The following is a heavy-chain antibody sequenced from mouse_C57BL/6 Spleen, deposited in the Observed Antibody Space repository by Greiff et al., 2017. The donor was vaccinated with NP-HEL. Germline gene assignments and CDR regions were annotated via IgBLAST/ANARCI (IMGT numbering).Heavy chain of an antibody. CDR1: GYAFSSYW. CDR2: IYPGDGDT. Sequence: VKLQESGAELVKPGASVKISCKASGYAFSSYWMNWVKQRPGTGLEWIGQIYPGDGDTNYNGKFKGKATLTADKSSSTAYMQLRRLTSEDSAVYLWARAAYWGQGTLVTVSA. CDR3: ARAAY. V-gene: IGHV1-80*01. J-gene: IGHJ3*01.